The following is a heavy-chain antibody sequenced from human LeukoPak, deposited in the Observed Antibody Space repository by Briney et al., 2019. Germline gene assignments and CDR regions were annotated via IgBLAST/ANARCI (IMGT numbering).Heavy chain of an antibody. J-gene: IGHJ6*03. CDR1: GFTFSSYS. V-gene: IGHV3-21*01. CDR3: ARENGVYGDYFYYYYYMDV. CDR2: ISSSSSYI. D-gene: IGHD4-17*01. Sequence: GGSLRLSCAASGFTFSSYSMNWVRQAPGKGLEWVSSISSSSSYIYYADSVKGRFTISRDNAKNSLYLQMNSLRAEDTAVYYCARENGVYGDYFYYYYYMDVWGKGTTVTVSS.